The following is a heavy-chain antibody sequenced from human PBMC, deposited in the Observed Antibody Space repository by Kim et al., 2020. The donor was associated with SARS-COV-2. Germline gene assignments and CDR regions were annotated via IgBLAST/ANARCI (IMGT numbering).Heavy chain of an antibody. V-gene: IGHV3-48*03. CDR2: ISSRDTIE. D-gene: IGHD5-12*01. CDR3: AREMGGGGYSGYDRDYYFDC. Sequence: KGLEWISYISSRDTIEYYADSVRGRFTISRDNAKNALYLQLNSLKFEDTAVYYCAREMGGGGYSGYDRDYYFDCWGQGTLVTVST. J-gene: IGHJ4*02.